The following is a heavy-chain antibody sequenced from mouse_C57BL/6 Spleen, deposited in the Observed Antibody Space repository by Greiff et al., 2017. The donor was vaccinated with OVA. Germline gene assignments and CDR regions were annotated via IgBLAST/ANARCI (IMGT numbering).Heavy chain of an antibody. D-gene: IGHD1-1*01. V-gene: IGHV14-4*01. CDR3: TPAITTVVATPYFDY. J-gene: IGHJ2*01. CDR2: IDPENGDT. Sequence: EVKVVESGAELVRPGASVKLSCTASGFNIKDDYMHWVQQRPEQGLEWIGWIDPENGDTEYASKFQGKATITAATSSNTAYLQLSSLTSDDTAVYYCTPAITTVVATPYFDYWGQGTTLTVSS. CDR1: GFNIKDDY.